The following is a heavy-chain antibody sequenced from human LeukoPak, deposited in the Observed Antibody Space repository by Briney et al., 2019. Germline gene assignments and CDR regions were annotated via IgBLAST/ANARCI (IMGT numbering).Heavy chain of an antibody. J-gene: IGHJ4*02. V-gene: IGHV1-8*03. CDR2: MNPNSGNT. D-gene: IGHD3-3*01. CDR3: ARACPGFWSGYCNVAY. Sequence: ASVKVSCKASGYTFTSYDINWVRQATGQGLEWMGWMNPNSGNTGYAQKFQGRVIITRNTSISTAYMELSSLRSEDTAVYYCARACPGFWSGYCNVAYWGQGTLVTVSS. CDR1: GYTFTSYD.